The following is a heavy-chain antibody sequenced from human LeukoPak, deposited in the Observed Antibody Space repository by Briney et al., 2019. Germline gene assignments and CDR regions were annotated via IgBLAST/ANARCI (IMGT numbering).Heavy chain of an antibody. CDR1: GYTFTSYY. V-gene: IGHV1-46*01. D-gene: IGHD2-8*01. J-gene: IGHJ6*02. CDR3: ARDRNLYCTNGVCYEDYYYSMDV. Sequence: GASVTVSCKASGYTFTSYYMHWVRQAPGQGLEWMGIINPSGGSTSYAQKFQGRVTMTRDTSTSTVYMELSSLRSEDTAVYYCARDRNLYCTNGVCYEDYYYSMDVWGQGTTVTVSS. CDR2: INPSGGST.